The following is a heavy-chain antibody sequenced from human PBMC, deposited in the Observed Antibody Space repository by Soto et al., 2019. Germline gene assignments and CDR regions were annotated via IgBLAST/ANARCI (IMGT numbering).Heavy chain of an antibody. D-gene: IGHD3-22*01. Sequence: SETLSLTCTVSGASLSSSSYFWGWIRQPPGKGLEWIGSIYSSGSTYYNPSLKSRVTISVDTSKNQFSLKLSSVTAADTAVYYCARERNYDSSGYSYYYGMDVWGQGTTVTVSS. CDR1: GASLSSSSYF. V-gene: IGHV4-39*07. CDR2: IYSSGST. CDR3: ARERNYDSSGYSYYYGMDV. J-gene: IGHJ6*02.